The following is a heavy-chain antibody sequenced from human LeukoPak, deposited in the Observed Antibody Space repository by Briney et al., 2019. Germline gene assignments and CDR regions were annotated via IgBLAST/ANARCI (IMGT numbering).Heavy chain of an antibody. V-gene: IGHV3-7*01. CDR2: IKPDGIDK. CDR1: GFTFRSHW. J-gene: IGHJ3*02. CDR3: ATISAQTFDI. Sequence: PGGSLRLSCVGSGFTFRSHWVNWVSQSPGQGLEWVANIKPDGIDKYYVDSARGRFTVSRDNAKNSAFLQMNSLRAEDTAIYYCATISAQTFDIWGQGTLVSVSS. D-gene: IGHD5-24*01.